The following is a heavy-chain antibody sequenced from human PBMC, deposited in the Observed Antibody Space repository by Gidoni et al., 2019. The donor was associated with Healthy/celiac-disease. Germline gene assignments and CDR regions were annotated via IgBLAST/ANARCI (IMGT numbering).Heavy chain of an antibody. CDR1: VGTFSSYA. CDR3: ARGYCSSTRCPYYYYYMDA. J-gene: IGHJ6*03. V-gene: IGHV1-69*01. D-gene: IGHD2-2*01. Sequence: QVQLVQSGAEGQQPGASVTVSCKASVGTFSSYAISWVRQAPGQGLEWMGGIIPIVGTANEEQKLQGRVTITADESTSTAYRELSSRRSEDTAVDYCARGYCSSTRCPYYYYYMDAWGKGTTVTVSS. CDR2: IIPIVGTA.